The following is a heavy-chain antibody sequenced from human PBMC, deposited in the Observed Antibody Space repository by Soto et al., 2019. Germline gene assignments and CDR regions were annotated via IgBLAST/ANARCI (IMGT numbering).Heavy chain of an antibody. CDR2: IYYSGST. J-gene: IGHJ4*02. D-gene: IGHD2-15*01. V-gene: IGHV4-31*03. Sequence: PSETLSLTCTVSGGSISSGGYYWSWIRQHPGKGLEWIGYIYYSGSTYYNPSLKSRLTILLRTXKNQFSLKLTSVTAADTAVYYCARQYLGKPNPRASSIGGIGALRAFDYWGQGTLVTVSS. CDR1: GGSISSGGYY. CDR3: ARQYLGKPNPRASSIGGIGALRAFDY.